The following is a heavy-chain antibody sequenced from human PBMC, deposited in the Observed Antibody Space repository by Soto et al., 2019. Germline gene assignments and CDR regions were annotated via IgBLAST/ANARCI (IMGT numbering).Heavy chain of an antibody. D-gene: IGHD2-15*01. CDR2: ISGSGGST. CDR3: AKEMTKDIVVVVAAISYSSYGIDV. V-gene: IGHV3-23*01. J-gene: IGHJ6*02. CDR1: GFTFSSYA. Sequence: GGSLRLSCAASGFTFSSYAMSWVRQAPGKGLEWVSAISGSGGSTYYADSVKGRFTISRDNSKNTLYLQMNSLRAEDTAVYYCAKEMTKDIVVVVAAISYSSYGIDVWGQGTTVTVSS.